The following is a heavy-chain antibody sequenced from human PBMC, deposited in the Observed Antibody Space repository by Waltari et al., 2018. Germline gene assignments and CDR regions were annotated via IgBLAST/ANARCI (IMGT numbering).Heavy chain of an antibody. CDR1: GYSISSGYY. D-gene: IGHD1-1*01. CDR3: ARVAPPLVLWNEPFDP. Sequence: QVQLQESGPGLVKPSETLSLTCAVSGYSISSGYYWGWIRQPPGKGLEWIGIIYHSGSTYYNPSLKSRVTISVDTSKNQFSLKLSSVTAADTAVYYCARVAPPLVLWNEPFDPWGQGTLVTVSS. CDR2: IYHSGST. J-gene: IGHJ5*02. V-gene: IGHV4-38-2*01.